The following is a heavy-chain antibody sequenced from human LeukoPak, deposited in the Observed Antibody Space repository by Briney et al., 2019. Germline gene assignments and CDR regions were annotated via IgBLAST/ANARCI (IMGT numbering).Heavy chain of an antibody. CDR1: GFTFSSYW. Sequence: PGGSLRLSCAASGFTFSSYWVSWVRQAPGKGLEWVANIKQDGSEKYYVDSVKGRFTISRDNAKNSLYLQMNSLRAEDTAVYYCARTYDTDAFDIWGQGTMVTVSS. CDR2: IKQDGSEK. CDR3: ARTYDTDAFDI. D-gene: IGHD3-22*01. V-gene: IGHV3-7*01. J-gene: IGHJ3*02.